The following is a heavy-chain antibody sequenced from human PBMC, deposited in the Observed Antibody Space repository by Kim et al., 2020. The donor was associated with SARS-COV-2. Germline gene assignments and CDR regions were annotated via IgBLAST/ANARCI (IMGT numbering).Heavy chain of an antibody. Sequence: SETLSLTCAVYGGSFSGYYWSWIRQPPGKGLEWIGEINHSGSTNYNPSLKSRVTISVDTSKNQFSLKLSSVTAANTAVSYCARVTRSYYYMDFWGKGTTV. CDR3: ARVTRSYYYMDF. D-gene: IGHD3-3*01. CDR1: GGSFSGYY. V-gene: IGHV4-34*01. CDR2: INHSGST. J-gene: IGHJ6*03.